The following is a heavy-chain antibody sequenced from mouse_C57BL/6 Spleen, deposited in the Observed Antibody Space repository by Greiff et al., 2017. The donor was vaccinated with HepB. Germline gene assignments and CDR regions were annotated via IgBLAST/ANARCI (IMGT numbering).Heavy chain of an antibody. J-gene: IGHJ2*01. CDR2: IHPNSGST. D-gene: IGHD1-1*01. Sequence: QAQLQQPGAELVKPGASVKLSCKASGYTFTSYWMHWVKQRPGQGLEWIGMIHPNSGSTNYNEKFKSKATLTVDKSSSTAYMQLSSLTSEDSAVYYCARPGSSPLDYWGQGTTLTVSS. CDR1: GYTFTSYW. V-gene: IGHV1-64*01. CDR3: ARPGSSPLDY.